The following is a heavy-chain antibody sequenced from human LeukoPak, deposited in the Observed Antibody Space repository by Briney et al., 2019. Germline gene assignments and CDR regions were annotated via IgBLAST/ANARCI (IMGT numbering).Heavy chain of an antibody. CDR3: AKDRCSSTSCYHFDY. V-gene: IGHV3-30*02. CDR2: IRYDGSNK. D-gene: IGHD2-2*01. CDR1: GFTFSSYG. Sequence: GGSLRLSCAASGFTFSSYGMHWVRQAPGKGLGWVAFIRYDGSNKYYADSVKGRFTISRENTLYLQMNSLRAEDTAVYYCAKDRCSSTSCYHFDYWGQGTLVNVSS. J-gene: IGHJ4*02.